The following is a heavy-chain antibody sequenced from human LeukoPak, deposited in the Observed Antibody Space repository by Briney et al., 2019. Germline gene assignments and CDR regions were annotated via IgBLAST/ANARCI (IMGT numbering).Heavy chain of an antibody. D-gene: IGHD1-7*01. CDR1: GYTFTSYD. CDR2: INPNSGGT. Sequence: ASVKVSCKASGYTFTSYDINWVRQATGQGLEWMGWINPNSGGTDYAQKFQGRVTMTRDTSISTAYMELSRLRSDDTAVYYCARYLGTTFDYWGQGTLVTVSS. CDR3: ARYLGTTFDY. V-gene: IGHV1-2*02. J-gene: IGHJ4*02.